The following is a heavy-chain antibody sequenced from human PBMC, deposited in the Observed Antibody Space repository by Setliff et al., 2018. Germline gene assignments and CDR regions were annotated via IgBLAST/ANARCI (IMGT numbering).Heavy chain of an antibody. CDR3: AKDLITTTVPEWLLYTPTTYFDY. J-gene: IGHJ4*02. V-gene: IGHV3-23*01. CDR2: ISGSGGST. Sequence: GGSLRLSCAASGFTFSSYAMSWVRQAPGKGLEWVSAISGSGGSTYYADSVKGRFTISRDNSKNTLYPQMNSLRAEDTAVYYCAKDLITTTVPEWLLYTPTTYFDYWGQGTLVTVSS. CDR1: GFTFSSYA. D-gene: IGHD3-3*01.